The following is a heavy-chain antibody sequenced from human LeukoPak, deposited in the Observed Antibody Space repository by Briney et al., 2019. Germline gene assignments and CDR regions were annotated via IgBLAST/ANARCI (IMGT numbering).Heavy chain of an antibody. CDR3: ARRTRTAGDY. J-gene: IGHJ4*02. Sequence: PGRSLRLSCAASGFTFSTYAIHWVRQAPGKGLEWVSATSGSGGSTYYADSVKGRFTISRDNSKNTLYLQMNSLRAEDTAVYYCARRTRTAGDYWGQGTLVTVSS. CDR1: GFTFSTYA. CDR2: TSGSGGST. V-gene: IGHV3-23*01. D-gene: IGHD2-21*02.